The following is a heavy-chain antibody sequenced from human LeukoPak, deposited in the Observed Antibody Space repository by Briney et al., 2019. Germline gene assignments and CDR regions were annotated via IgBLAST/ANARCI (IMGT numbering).Heavy chain of an antibody. CDR3: AINFDY. V-gene: IGHV4-34*01. CDR2: ISHSGST. J-gene: IGHJ4*02. CDR1: GGSFSGYY. Sequence: SETLSLTCAVYGGSFSGYYWSWIRQPPGKGLEWIGEISHSGSTNYNPSLKSRVTISVDTSKNQFSLKLSSVTAADTAVYYCAINFDYWGQGTLVTVSS.